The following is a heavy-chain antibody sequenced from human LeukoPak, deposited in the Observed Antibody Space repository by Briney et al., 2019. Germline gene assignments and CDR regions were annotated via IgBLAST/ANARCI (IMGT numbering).Heavy chain of an antibody. CDR1: GFTFSSYD. Sequence: PGGSLRLSCAASGFTFSSYDMHWVRQATGKGLEWVSAIGTAGDTYYPGSVKGRFTISRENAKNSLYLQMNSLRAGDTAVYYCARVRRDYGGLAGYYYGMDVWGQGTTVTVSS. J-gene: IGHJ6*02. CDR2: IGTAGDT. CDR3: ARVRRDYGGLAGYYYGMDV. D-gene: IGHD4-23*01. V-gene: IGHV3-13*01.